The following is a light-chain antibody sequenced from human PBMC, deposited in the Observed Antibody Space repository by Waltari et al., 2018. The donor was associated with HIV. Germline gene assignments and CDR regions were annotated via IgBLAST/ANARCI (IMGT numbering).Light chain of an antibody. V-gene: IGLV2-14*01. CDR3: SSSSSSGSVL. CDR1: SSAVGGYAS. J-gene: IGLJ3*02. Sequence: QSALTQPASVSGSPGQSITISCTGTSSAVGGYASVSCYQLYPGKAPKLMISEVSNRPSGVSNRFSGSKSGNTASLTISGLQTDDEGHYYCSSSSSSGSVLFGGGTKVTV. CDR2: EVS.